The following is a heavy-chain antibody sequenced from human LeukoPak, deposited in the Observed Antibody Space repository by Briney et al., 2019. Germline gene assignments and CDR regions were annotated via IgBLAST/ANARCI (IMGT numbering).Heavy chain of an antibody. Sequence: GGSLRLSCAASGFTFSSYSMNWVRQAPGKGLEWVSSISSSSYIYYADSVKGRFTISRDNAKNSLYLQMNSLRAEDTAVYYCARVLSSYGDYVLVFDYWGQGTLVTVSS. J-gene: IGHJ4*02. V-gene: IGHV3-21*01. CDR2: ISSSSYI. CDR1: GFTFSSYS. CDR3: ARVLSSYGDYVLVFDY. D-gene: IGHD4-17*01.